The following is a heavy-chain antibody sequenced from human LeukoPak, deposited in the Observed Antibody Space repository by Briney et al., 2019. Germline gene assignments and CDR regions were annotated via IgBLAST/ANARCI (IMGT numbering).Heavy chain of an antibody. CDR3: ARAISMVRGLIYYGMDV. CDR2: INQDGSEK. D-gene: IGHD3-10*01. CDR1: GFTFRSYW. V-gene: IGHV3-7*01. Sequence: PGGSLGLSCAASGFTFRSYWMNWARQAPGKGLEWVAIINQDGSEKYYVDSVKGRFTTSRDNAKNSLYLQMNSLRVEDTAVYYCARAISMVRGLIYYGMDVWGQGTTVTVSS. J-gene: IGHJ6*02.